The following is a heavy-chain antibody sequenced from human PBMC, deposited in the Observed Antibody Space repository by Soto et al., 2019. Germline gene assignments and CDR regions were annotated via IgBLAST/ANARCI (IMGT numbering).Heavy chain of an antibody. CDR3: ALKGYGISPIDY. V-gene: IGHV2-5*02. CDR2: IYWDDTK. D-gene: IGHD3-9*01. J-gene: IGHJ4*02. Sequence: QITLKESGPTLVKPTQTLTLTCTFSGFSLSTSGVGVRWIRQPPGKALEWLAVIYWDDTKHYSPSLKTTLTITEDPSKNQVVLTLTHMDPADTATYSCALKGYGISPIDYWGQGTLVTASS. CDR1: GFSLSTSGVG.